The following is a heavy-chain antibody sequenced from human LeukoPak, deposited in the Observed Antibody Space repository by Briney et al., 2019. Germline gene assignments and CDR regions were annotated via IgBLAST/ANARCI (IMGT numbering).Heavy chain of an antibody. V-gene: IGHV3-74*01. Sequence: GGSLRLSCAASGFTFRSFWMHWVRQAPGKGLLWVSRINSDGTSTTYADSVKGRFTISRDNAKNTVYLQMNSLRAEDTAVYYCARTLGVPSAFDPWGQGTLVTVSS. D-gene: IGHD2-2*01. J-gene: IGHJ5*02. CDR3: ARTLGVPSAFDP. CDR2: INSDGTST. CDR1: GFTFRSFW.